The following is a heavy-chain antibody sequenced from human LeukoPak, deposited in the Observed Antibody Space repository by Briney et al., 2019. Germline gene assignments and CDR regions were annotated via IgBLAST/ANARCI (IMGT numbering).Heavy chain of an antibody. CDR3: ARHSGPYASSWFDY. D-gene: IGHD6-13*01. CDR2: IYYSGST. V-gene: IGHV4-39*01. CDR1: GGSISSSSFY. J-gene: IGHJ4*02. Sequence: SEALSLTCTVSGGSISSSSFYWGWIRQPPGKGLEWIASIYYSGSTYYNPSLRSRVTISVDTSKNQFSLKLSSVTAADMAVYYCARHSGPYASSWFDYWGQGTLVTVSS.